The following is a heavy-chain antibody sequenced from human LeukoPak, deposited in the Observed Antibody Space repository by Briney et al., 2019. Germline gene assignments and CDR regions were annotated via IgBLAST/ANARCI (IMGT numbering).Heavy chain of an antibody. V-gene: IGHV3-21*01. Sequence: GGSLRLSCAASGFTFSTYNMNWVRQAPGKGLEWFSSISGSSSYIYYADSVKGRFSISRDNAKNSLYLQMNSLRAEDTAVYYCARDLLGWELHYFDYWGQGTLVTVSS. CDR2: ISGSSSYI. CDR1: GFTFSTYN. J-gene: IGHJ4*02. D-gene: IGHD1-26*01. CDR3: ARDLLGWELHYFDY.